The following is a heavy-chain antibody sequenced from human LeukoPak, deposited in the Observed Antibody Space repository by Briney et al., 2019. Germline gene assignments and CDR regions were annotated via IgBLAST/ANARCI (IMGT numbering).Heavy chain of an antibody. V-gene: IGHV4-34*01. J-gene: IGHJ5*02. CDR2: INHSGST. CDR1: GGPFSGYY. D-gene: IGHD2-2*01. Sequence: SETLSLTCVVYGGPFSGYYWSWIRQPPGKGLEWIGEINHSGSTNYNPSLKSRVTISVDTSKNQFSLKLSSVTAADTAVYYCARGLIVVVPAALNWFDPWGQGTLVTVSS. CDR3: ARGLIVVVPAALNWFDP.